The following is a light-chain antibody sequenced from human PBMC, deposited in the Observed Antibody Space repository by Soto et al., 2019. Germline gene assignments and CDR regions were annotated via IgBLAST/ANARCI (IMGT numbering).Light chain of an antibody. Sequence: EIVLAQSPGTLSLSPGERATLSCRASQSVTNSFLAWYQQKPGQAPRLLIYGASTRATGIPARFSGGGSGTEFTLTISSLQSEDFALYYCQQFHNWPLSFGGGTKVDIK. J-gene: IGKJ4*01. CDR2: GAS. V-gene: IGKV3-15*01. CDR1: QSVTNS. CDR3: QQFHNWPLS.